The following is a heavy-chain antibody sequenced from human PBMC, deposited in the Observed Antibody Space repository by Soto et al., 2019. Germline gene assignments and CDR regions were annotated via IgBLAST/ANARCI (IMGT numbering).Heavy chain of an antibody. CDR3: AANSLGGGSQGDV. CDR2: IVPIFGTT. D-gene: IGHD3-10*01. CDR1: GDTFSSYS. J-gene: IGHJ6*02. V-gene: IGHV1-69*13. Sequence: SVKVSCKASGDTFSSYSISWVRQAPGQGLEWMGGIVPIFGTTVYAPRLQGRLTITADGPTSTSYMELSGLTFEDTAVYYCAANSLGGGSQGDVWGQGTTVTVPS.